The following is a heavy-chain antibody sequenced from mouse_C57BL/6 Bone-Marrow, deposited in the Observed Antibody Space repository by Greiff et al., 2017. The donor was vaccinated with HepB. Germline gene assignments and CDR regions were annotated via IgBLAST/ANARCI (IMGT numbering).Heavy chain of an antibody. D-gene: IGHD2-4*01. CDR1: GFTFSSYA. J-gene: IGHJ4*01. Sequence: EVHLVESGEGLVKPGGSLKLSCAASGFTFSSYAMSWVRQTPEKRLEWVAYISSGGDYIYYADTVKGRFTISRDNARNTLYLQMSSLKSEDTAMYYCTRDEVYYDYAMDYWGQGTSVTVSS. CDR2: ISSGGDYI. V-gene: IGHV5-9-1*02. CDR3: TRDEVYYDYAMDY.